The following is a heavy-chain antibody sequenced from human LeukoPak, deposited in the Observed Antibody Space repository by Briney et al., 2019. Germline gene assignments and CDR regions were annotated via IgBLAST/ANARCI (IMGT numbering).Heavy chain of an antibody. V-gene: IGHV4-34*01. CDR3: ARASMVRGVRRFDP. CDR1: GGSFSGYY. Sequence: SETLSLTCAVYGGSFSGYYWSWIRQPPGKGLEWIGEINHSGSTNYNPSLKSRVTISVDTSKNQSSLKLSSATAADTAVYYCARASMVRGVRRFDPWGQGTLVTVSS. D-gene: IGHD3-10*01. CDR2: INHSGST. J-gene: IGHJ5*02.